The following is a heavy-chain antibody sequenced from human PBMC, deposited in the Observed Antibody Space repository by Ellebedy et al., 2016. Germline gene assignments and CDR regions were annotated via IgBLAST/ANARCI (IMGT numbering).Heavy chain of an antibody. J-gene: IGHJ4*02. CDR1: GGSISSYY. Sequence: SETLSLXCTVSGGSISSYYWSWIRQPPGKGLEWIGYIYYSGSTNYNPSLKSRVTISVDTSKNQFSLRLSSVTAADTAVYYCARGYSGYDSLDYWGQGTLVTVSS. CDR3: ARGYSGYDSLDY. CDR2: IYYSGST. V-gene: IGHV4-59*01. D-gene: IGHD5-12*01.